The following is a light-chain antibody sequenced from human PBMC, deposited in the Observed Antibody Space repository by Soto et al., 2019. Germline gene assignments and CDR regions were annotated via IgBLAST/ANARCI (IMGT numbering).Light chain of an antibody. J-gene: IGKJ2*01. CDR1: QSVSSTY. V-gene: IGKV3-20*01. CDR2: GAS. CDR3: QQCGASPGYT. Sequence: EIVLTQSPGTLSLSPGERATLSCRASQSVSSTYLAWYQQKPGQAPRLHIYGASSRATGIPERFSGSGSGTDFTLTISRLEPEDFAVYYCQQCGASPGYTFGQGTKLEIK.